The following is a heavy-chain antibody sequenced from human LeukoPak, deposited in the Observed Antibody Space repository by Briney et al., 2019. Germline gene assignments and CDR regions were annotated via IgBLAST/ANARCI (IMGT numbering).Heavy chain of an antibody. CDR1: GGSITTSY. D-gene: IGHD2-2*01. V-gene: IGHV4-59*12. CDR2: LYYSEIT. J-gene: IGHJ6*02. Sequence: SQTLSLTCTVSGGSITTSYWSWIRQPPGKGLEWIGYLYYSEITIYNPSLKSRVSISVDPSKNQFSLKLSSVTAADTAVYYCARVPAVDGNYYYYYGLDVWGQGTTVTVSS. CDR3: ARVPAVDGNYYYYYGLDV.